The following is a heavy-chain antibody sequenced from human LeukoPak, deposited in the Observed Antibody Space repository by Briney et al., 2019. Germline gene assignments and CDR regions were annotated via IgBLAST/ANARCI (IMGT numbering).Heavy chain of an antibody. CDR2: INPNSGAT. D-gene: IGHD1-1*01. CDR1: GYTFAGYY. J-gene: IGHJ6*03. V-gene: IGHV1-2*02. Sequence: ASVKVSCKASGYTFAGYYMHWVRQAPGQGLEWMGWINPNSGATNYAQKFQGRVTLTGDPSISTAYLELSSLRSDDTAVYYCARDGTGTYYYYSYMDVWGKGTTVTVSS. CDR3: ARDGTGTYYYYSYMDV.